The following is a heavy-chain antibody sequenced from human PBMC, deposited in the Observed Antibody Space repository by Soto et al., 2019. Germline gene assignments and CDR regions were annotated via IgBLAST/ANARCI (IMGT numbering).Heavy chain of an antibody. V-gene: IGHV4-4*07. Sequence: SETLSLTCAVSGYSISSGSYWGWIRQPAGKGLEWIGRIYTSGSTNYNPSLKSRVTMSVDTSKNQFSLKLSSVTAADTAVYYCARDLKRSKVPTLEWSTNWFDPWGQGTLVTVSS. CDR1: GYSISSGSY. J-gene: IGHJ5*02. CDR2: IYTSGST. D-gene: IGHD3-3*01. CDR3: ARDLKRSKVPTLEWSTNWFDP.